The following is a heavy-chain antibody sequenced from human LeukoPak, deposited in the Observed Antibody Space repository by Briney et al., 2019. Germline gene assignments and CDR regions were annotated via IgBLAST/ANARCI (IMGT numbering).Heavy chain of an antibody. V-gene: IGHV4-59*11. D-gene: IGHD4-17*01. CDR1: GGSISSQY. J-gene: IGHJ3*02. Sequence: SETLSLTCTVSGGSISSQYWSWIRQPPGKGLEGIGYIYYSGSTNYNPSLKSRVTISVDTSKNQFSLKLSSVTAADTAVYYCARDLTVTNAFDIWGQGTMVTVSS. CDR2: IYYSGST. CDR3: ARDLTVTNAFDI.